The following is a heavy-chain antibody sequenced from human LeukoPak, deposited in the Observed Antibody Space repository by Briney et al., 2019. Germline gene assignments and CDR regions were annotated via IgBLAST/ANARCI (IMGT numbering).Heavy chain of an antibody. Sequence: GASVKVSCKASGYTFTGYYMHWVRQAPGQGLEWMGRINPNSGGTTYAQTFQGRDTMTRDTSISTAYMELSRLRSDDTAVYYCAREVVVAALRPRRQRNWFDPWGQGTLVTVSS. CDR1: GYTFTGYY. D-gene: IGHD2-2*01. CDR3: AREVVVAALRPRRQRNWFDP. CDR2: INPNSGGT. V-gene: IGHV1-2*06. J-gene: IGHJ5*02.